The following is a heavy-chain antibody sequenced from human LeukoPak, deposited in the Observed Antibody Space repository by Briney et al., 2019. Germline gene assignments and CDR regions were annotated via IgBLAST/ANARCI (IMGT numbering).Heavy chain of an antibody. Sequence: GASVKVSCKASGYTFTSYGISWVRQAPGQGLEWLGWISGYNGNTKYVQKLQGRVTMTTDKSTSTAYMELSSLRSEDTAVYYCARDVSAAGPLVEELNYYYYGMDVWGQGTTVTVSS. CDR2: ISGYNGNT. V-gene: IGHV1-18*01. CDR3: ARDVSAAGPLVEELNYYYYGMDV. D-gene: IGHD1-7*01. CDR1: GYTFTSYG. J-gene: IGHJ6*02.